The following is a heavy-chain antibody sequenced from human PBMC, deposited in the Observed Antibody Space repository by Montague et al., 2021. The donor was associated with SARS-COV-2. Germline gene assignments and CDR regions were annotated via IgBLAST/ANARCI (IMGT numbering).Heavy chain of an antibody. Sequence: SLRLSCAASGFTFSHYAMNWVRQAPGKGLEWVAFVSYDGDNKFYAESVKGRFSISRDKAENTLNLEVHSLRPDDTAVYYCARGRGPETGYHFDYWGQGTLVTVSS. CDR1: GFTFSHYA. D-gene: IGHD3-9*01. J-gene: IGHJ4*02. CDR3: ARGRGPETGYHFDY. V-gene: IGHV3-30-3*01. CDR2: VSYDGDNK.